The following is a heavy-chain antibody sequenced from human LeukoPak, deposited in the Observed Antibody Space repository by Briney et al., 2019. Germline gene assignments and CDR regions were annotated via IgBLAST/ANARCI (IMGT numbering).Heavy chain of an antibody. CDR2: IYYSGST. J-gene: IGHJ6*03. D-gene: IGHD2-8*01. CDR3: AREVVLMVYANYYMDV. Sequence: SETLSLTCTVSGGSISGGDYYWSWIRQPPGKGLEWIGYIYYSGSTYYNPSLKSRVTISVDTSKNQFSLKLSSVTAADTAVYYCAREVVLMVYANYYMDVWGKGTTVTVSS. CDR1: GGSISGGDYY. V-gene: IGHV4-30-4*08.